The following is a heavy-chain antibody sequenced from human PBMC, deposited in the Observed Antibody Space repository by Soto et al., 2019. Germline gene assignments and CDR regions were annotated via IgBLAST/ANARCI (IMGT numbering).Heavy chain of an antibody. D-gene: IGHD2-2*02. CDR1: GFTFSSYW. V-gene: IGHV3-7*01. J-gene: IGHJ5*02. CDR2: IKQDGSEK. CDR3: ARNGYCSSTSCHTLTWFDP. Sequence: EVQLVESGGGLVQPGGSLRLSCAASGFTFSSYWMSWVRQAPGKGLEWVANIKQDGSEKYYVDSVKGRFTISRDNDKSSLYLQMNRLRAEDTAVYYCARNGYCSSTSCHTLTWFDPWGQGTLVTVSS.